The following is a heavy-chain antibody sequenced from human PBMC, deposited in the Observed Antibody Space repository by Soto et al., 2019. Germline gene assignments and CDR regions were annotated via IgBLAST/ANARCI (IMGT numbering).Heavy chain of an antibody. V-gene: IGHV3-23*01. D-gene: IGHD3-22*01. J-gene: IGHJ4*02. CDR1: GFTVSSGA. CDR2: IIVSAHIA. Sequence: SGFTVSSGAVNWVRQAPGKGLEQVEGIIVSAHIAYYADSMKGRFTIARDNSKSTLFLKMNSLRAEDTGVYYCAKSGLFDRRGYHHPHFAFWGPGALVTV. CDR3: AKSGLFDRRGYHHPHFAF.